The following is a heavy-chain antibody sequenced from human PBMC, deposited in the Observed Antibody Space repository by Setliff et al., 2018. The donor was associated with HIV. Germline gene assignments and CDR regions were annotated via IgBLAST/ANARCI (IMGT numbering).Heavy chain of an antibody. CDR3: ARDYYDSSGYIFFPGLPDY. V-gene: IGHV1-46*01. Sequence: ASVKVSCKPSGYSFTNHYMHWVRQAPGQGLEGMGVINPTGGSTRNTQKFQGRVAITRDTSISAAYMELSRLRSDDTAVYYCARDYYDSSGYIFFPGLPDYWGQGTLVTVSS. D-gene: IGHD3-22*01. CDR1: GYSFTNHY. CDR2: INPTGGST. J-gene: IGHJ4*02.